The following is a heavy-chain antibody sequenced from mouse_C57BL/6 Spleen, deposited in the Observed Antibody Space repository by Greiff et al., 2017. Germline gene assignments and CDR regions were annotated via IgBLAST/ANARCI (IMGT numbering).Heavy chain of an antibody. CDR2: ISSGSSTI. Sequence: EVQLQQSGGGIVKPGGSLKLSCAASGFTFSDYGMHWVRQAPEKGLEWVAYISSGSSTIYYADTVKGRFTISRDNAKNNLFQQMTSLRSEDTAMYYCARHMVTRYAMDYWGQGTSVTVSS. CDR3: ARHMVTRYAMDY. CDR1: GFTFSDYG. D-gene: IGHD2-2*01. V-gene: IGHV5-17*01. J-gene: IGHJ4*01.